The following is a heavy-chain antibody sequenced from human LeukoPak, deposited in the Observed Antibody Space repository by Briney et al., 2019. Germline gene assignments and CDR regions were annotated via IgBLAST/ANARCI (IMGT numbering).Heavy chain of an antibody. CDR2: IYYSGST. V-gene: IGHV4-39*07. Sequence: SETLSLTCTVSGGSISSGSYYWGRIRQPPGKGLEWIGNIYYSGSTYYNPSLKSRVSISVDTSKNQFSLKLTSVTAADTAVYYCASTAAMDSWGQGTLVTVSS. D-gene: IGHD2-2*01. J-gene: IGHJ4*02. CDR1: GGSISSGSYY. CDR3: ASTAAMDS.